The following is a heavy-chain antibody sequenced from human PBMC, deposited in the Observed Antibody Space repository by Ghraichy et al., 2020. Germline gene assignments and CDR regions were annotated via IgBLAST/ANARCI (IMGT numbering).Heavy chain of an antibody. V-gene: IGHV3-23*01. D-gene: IGHD4-23*01. CDR2: ISDNGGRT. J-gene: IGHJ2*01. Sequence: GESLNISCADSGFTFSRYAMSWVRQAPGKGLEWVSGISDNGGRTYYADSVKGRFTISKDNSKNTLYLQMSSLRAEDTAVYFCAKDFVNDYGGNFGWYFDLWGRGTLVTVSS. CDR3: AKDFVNDYGGNFGWYFDL. CDR1: GFTFSRYA.